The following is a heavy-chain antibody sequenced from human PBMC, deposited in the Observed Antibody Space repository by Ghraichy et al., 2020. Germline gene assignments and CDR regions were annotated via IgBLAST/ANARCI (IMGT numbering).Heavy chain of an antibody. D-gene: IGHD5-12*01. Sequence: GGSLRLSCAASGFTFSSYAMSWVRQAPGKGLEWVSAISGSGGSTYYADSVKGRFTISRDNSKNTLYLQMNSLRAEDTAVYYCAKVSSGYDLGSDLVDYWGQGTLVTVSS. CDR3: AKVSSGYDLGSDLVDY. CDR2: ISGSGGST. CDR1: GFTFSSYA. V-gene: IGHV3-23*01. J-gene: IGHJ4*02.